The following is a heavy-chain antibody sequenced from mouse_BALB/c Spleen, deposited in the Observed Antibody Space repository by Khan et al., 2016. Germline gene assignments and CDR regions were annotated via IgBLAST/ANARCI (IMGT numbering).Heavy chain of an antibody. J-gene: IGHJ3*01. V-gene: IGHV14-3*02. Sequence: VQLQQSGAELVKPGASVKLSCTVSGFNIKDTYMHWVNQRPEQGLEWIGRIDPANGNTKYDPKFQDKATITADTSSNTAYLQLSSLTSEDTAVYYCSKRVYDYEFAYWGQGTLVTVSA. D-gene: IGHD2-4*01. CDR1: GFNIKDTY. CDR3: SKRVYDYEFAY. CDR2: IDPANGNT.